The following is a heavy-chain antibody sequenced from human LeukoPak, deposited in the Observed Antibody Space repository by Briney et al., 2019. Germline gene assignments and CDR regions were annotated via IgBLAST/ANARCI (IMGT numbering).Heavy chain of an antibody. CDR2: IYPGDSDT. D-gene: IGHD2-2*01. CDR1: GYSITSYW. Sequence: GESLKISCKGSGYSITSYWIGWVRQMPGKGLEWMGIIYPGDSDTRYSPSFQGQVTISADKSISIVYLQWSSLKASDTAVYYCARQDCSSTTCFRGMDVWGQGTTVTVSS. CDR3: ARQDCSSTTCFRGMDV. V-gene: IGHV5-51*01. J-gene: IGHJ6*02.